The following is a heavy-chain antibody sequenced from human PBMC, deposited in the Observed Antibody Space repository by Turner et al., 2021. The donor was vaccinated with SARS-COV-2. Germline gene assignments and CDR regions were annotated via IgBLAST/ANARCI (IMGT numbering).Heavy chain of an antibody. J-gene: IGHJ6*02. CDR1: GFTFSSYS. CDR3: ARDHRPVLVPAAKRAGSYYYGMDV. V-gene: IGHV3-21*01. CDR2: ISMSSSYI. Sequence: EVQLVESGGGLVKPGGSLRLSCEASGFTFSSYSMNWVLQAPGKGLEWVSSISMSSSYIDYADSVNGRFTISRDNAKNSLYLQMNSLRAEDTAVYYCARDHRPVLVPAAKRAGSYYYGMDVWGQGTTVTVSS. D-gene: IGHD2-2*01.